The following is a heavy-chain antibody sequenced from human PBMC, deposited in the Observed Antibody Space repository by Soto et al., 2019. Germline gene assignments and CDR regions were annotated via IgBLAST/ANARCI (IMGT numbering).Heavy chain of an antibody. CDR3: ASSHQRKRYFDWSPNNDAFDI. J-gene: IGHJ3*02. CDR2: IIPIFGTA. D-gene: IGHD3-9*01. Sequence: QVQLVQSGAEVKKPGSSVKVSCKASGGTFSSYAISWVRQAPGQGLEWMGGIIPIFGTANYAQKFQGRVTITADESTSTAYMELSSLRSEDTAVYYCASSHQRKRYFDWSPNNDAFDIWGQGTMVTVSS. CDR1: GGTFSSYA. V-gene: IGHV1-69*12.